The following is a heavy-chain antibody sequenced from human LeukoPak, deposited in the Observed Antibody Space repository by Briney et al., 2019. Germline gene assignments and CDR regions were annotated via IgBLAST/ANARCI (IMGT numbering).Heavy chain of an antibody. Sequence: SETLSLTCTVSGGSISSYYWSWIRQPPGKGLEWIGYIYYSGSTNYNPSLKSRVTISVDTSKNQFSLKLSSVTAADTAVYYRARGGMTTQPFDYWGQGTLVTVSS. CDR2: IYYSGST. CDR1: GGSISSYY. V-gene: IGHV4-59*01. CDR3: ARGGMTTQPFDY. D-gene: IGHD4-17*01. J-gene: IGHJ4*02.